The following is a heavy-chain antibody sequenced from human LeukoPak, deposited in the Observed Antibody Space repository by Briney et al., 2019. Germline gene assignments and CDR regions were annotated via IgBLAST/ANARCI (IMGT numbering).Heavy chain of an antibody. V-gene: IGHV3-23*01. J-gene: IGHJ4*02. CDR2: LSGSGGDT. Sequence: QAGGSLRLSCAASGFTFSRNAMSWVRQAPGKGLEWVSSLSGSGGDTYYADSVKGRFTISRDNSKNTVYLQMNSLRAEDTAVYYCAKDPYGTRYFDYWSQGTLVTVSS. CDR3: AKDPYGTRYFDY. CDR1: GFTFSRNA. D-gene: IGHD2-2*01.